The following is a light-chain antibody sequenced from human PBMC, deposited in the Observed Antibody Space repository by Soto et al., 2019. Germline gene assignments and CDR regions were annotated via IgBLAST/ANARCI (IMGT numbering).Light chain of an antibody. CDR3: QQRSNWPLT. V-gene: IGKV3-11*01. CDR1: QSVSSY. J-gene: IGKJ4*01. CDR2: DAS. Sequence: EIVLTQSPATLPLSPGESAALSCRASQSVSSYLAWYQQKPGQAPRLLIYDASNRATGIPARFSGSGSGTDFTLTINSLEPEDFAVYYCQQRSNWPLTFGGGTKVEIK.